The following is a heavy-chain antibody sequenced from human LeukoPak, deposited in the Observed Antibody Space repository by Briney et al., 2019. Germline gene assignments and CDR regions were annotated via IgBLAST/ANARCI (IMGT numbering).Heavy chain of an antibody. CDR3: ARDHYGDYPDY. V-gene: IGHV3-11*04. D-gene: IGHD4-17*01. CDR2: ISSSGNTI. Sequence: GGSLRLSCAASGFTVSSNYMSWVRPAPGKGLEWVSYISSSGNTIYYADSVKGRFTISRDNAKNSLYLQMNSLRAEDTAVYYCARDHYGDYPDYWGQGTLVTVSS. CDR1: GFTVSSNY. J-gene: IGHJ4*02.